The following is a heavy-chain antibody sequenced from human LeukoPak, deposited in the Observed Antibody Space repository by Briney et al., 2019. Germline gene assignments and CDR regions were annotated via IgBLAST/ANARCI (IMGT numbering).Heavy chain of an antibody. CDR2: INWNGGST. D-gene: IGHD6-6*01. CDR1: GFTFDDYG. CDR3: ARASIAARRNYYYYMDV. J-gene: IGHJ6*03. V-gene: IGHV3-20*01. Sequence: GGSLRLSCAASGFTFDDYGMSWVRQAPGKGLEWVSGINWNGGSTGYADSVKGRFTISRDNAKNSLYLQMNSLRAEDTALYHCARASIAARRNYYYYMDVWGKGTTVTVSS.